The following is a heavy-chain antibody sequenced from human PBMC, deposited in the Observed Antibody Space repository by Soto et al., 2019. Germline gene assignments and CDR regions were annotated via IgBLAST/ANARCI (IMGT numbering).Heavy chain of an antibody. CDR2: INHSGST. CDR3: ARDPQEGYFQH. V-gene: IGHV4-34*01. J-gene: IGHJ1*01. CDR1: GGSFSCYY. Sequence: SETLSLTCAVYGGSFSCYYWSWIRQPPGKGLEWIGEINHSGSTNYNPSLKSRVTISVDTSKNQFSLKLSSVTAADTAVYYCARDPQEGYFQHWGQGTLVTVSS.